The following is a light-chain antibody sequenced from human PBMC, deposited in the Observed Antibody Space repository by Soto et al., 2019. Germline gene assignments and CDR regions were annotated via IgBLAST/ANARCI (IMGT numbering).Light chain of an antibody. CDR2: SGD. V-gene: IGLV8-61*01. Sequence: QAVVTQEASLSVSPGGTVTLTCGLTSGSVSSRYYPSWYQQDPGQTPRTLIYSGDIRSSGVPDRFCGSILGSKAALTITGAQADDESVYYCVLYMKGDIRVFGGGTKLTVL. J-gene: IGLJ2*01. CDR3: VLYMKGDIRV. CDR1: SGSVSSRYY.